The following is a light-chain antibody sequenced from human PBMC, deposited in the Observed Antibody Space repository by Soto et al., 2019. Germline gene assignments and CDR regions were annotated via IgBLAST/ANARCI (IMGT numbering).Light chain of an antibody. CDR3: QHSTTWT. J-gene: IGKJ1*01. Sequence: VIWMTQSPSLLSASTGDRVTIICRMSQGISSYLAWYQQKPGKAPKLLIYAASSLQSGVPSRFSGSGSETDFTLTISSLQPEDFATYSCQHSTTWTFGQGTKVDI. V-gene: IGKV1D-8*03. CDR2: AAS. CDR1: QGISSY.